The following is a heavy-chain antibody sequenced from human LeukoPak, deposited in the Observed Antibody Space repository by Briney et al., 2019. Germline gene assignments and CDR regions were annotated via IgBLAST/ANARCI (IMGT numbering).Heavy chain of an antibody. CDR1: GGSISSSSYY. D-gene: IGHD6-13*01. V-gene: IGHV4-39*01. Sequence: PSETLSLTCTVFGGSISSSSYYWGWIRQPPGKGLEWIGSIYYSGSTYYNPSLKSRVTISVDTSKNQFSLKLSSVTAADTAVYYCAIPGYSSSWGLDYWGQGTLVTVSS. CDR2: IYYSGST. J-gene: IGHJ4*02. CDR3: AIPGYSSSWGLDY.